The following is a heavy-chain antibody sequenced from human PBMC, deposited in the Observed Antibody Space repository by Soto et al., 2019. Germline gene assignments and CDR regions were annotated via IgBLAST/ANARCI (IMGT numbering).Heavy chain of an antibody. CDR2: ISNDGSGT. Sequence: EVQLVESGGDLVQPGGSLRLSCAASGFTLSDYWMHWVRQVPGTGLVWVSRISNDGSGTSYADFVKGRFTISKDDAKNTVYLQMNSLSAEDTAVYYCATLQLAGPDYWGKGTLVTVSS. D-gene: IGHD6-19*01. V-gene: IGHV3-74*01. CDR3: ATLQLAGPDY. CDR1: GFTLSDYW. J-gene: IGHJ4*02.